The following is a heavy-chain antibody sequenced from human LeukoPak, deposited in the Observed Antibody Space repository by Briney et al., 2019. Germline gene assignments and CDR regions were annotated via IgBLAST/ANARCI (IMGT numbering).Heavy chain of an antibody. Sequence: PGGSLRLSCAASGFTFNTYWMHWVRQAPGKRLVRVSRINTDGSSTNYADSVKGRFTISRDNAENTLYLQMNSLRAEDTAVYYCARAEDCSSTSCPRAFDIWGQGTMVTVSS. V-gene: IGHV3-74*01. CDR2: INTDGSST. J-gene: IGHJ3*02. CDR1: GFTFNTYW. CDR3: ARAEDCSSTSCPRAFDI. D-gene: IGHD2-2*01.